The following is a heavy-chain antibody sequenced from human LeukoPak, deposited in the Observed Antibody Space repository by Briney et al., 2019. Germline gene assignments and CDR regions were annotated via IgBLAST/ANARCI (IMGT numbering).Heavy chain of an antibody. CDR2: IWSDGTNQ. CDR3: ARDAQRGFDYSNSLEY. J-gene: IGHJ4*02. Sequence: GGSLRLSCAAAGFTFSHYGMHWVRQAPGKGLEWVAVIWSDGTNQYYGDSVKGRFTISRDDPGNTVYLQMNSLRPEDTGVYYCARDAQRGFDYSNSLEYWGQGTPVTVST. CDR1: GFTFSHYG. V-gene: IGHV3-33*01. D-gene: IGHD4-11*01.